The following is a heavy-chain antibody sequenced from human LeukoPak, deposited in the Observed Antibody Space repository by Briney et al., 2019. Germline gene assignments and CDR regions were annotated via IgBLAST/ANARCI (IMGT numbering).Heavy chain of an antibody. D-gene: IGHD1/OR15-1a*01. CDR3: ARDGEIEQIDY. J-gene: IGHJ4*02. Sequence: ASVTVSCKASGYTFTSYYMHWVRQAPGQGLEWMGWMNPNSGNTGYAQKFQGRVTMTRNTSISTAYMELSSLRSEDTAVYYCARDGEIEQIDYWGQGTLVTVSS. CDR1: GYTFTSYY. V-gene: IGHV1-8*02. CDR2: MNPNSGNT.